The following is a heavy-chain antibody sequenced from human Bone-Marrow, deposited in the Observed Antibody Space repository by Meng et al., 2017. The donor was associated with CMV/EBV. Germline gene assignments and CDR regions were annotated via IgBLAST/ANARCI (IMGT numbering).Heavy chain of an antibody. V-gene: IGHV4-34*01. CDR1: GGSFSGYY. Sequence: SETLSLTCAVYGGSFSGYYWSWIRQPPGKGLEWIGEINHSGSTNYNPSLKSRVTISVDTSKTQFSLKLSSVTAADTAVYYWSSGGPKKYSSPSGGGGTDYWGQGTLVTVSS. CDR3: SSGGPKKYSSPSGGGGTDY. D-gene: IGHD6-6*01. J-gene: IGHJ4*02. CDR2: INHSGST.